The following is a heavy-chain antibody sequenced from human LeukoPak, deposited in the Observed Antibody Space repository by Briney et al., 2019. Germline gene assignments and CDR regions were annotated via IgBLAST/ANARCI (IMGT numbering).Heavy chain of an antibody. V-gene: IGHV3-21*01. CDR1: GFTFSSYS. CDR3: ASIPGSVGFDY. CDR2: ISSSSSYI. Sequence: GGSLRLSCAASGFTFSSYSMNWVRQAPGKGLEWVSSISSSSSYIYYSDSVKGRFTISRDNAKNSLYLQMNSLRAEDTAVYYCASIPGSVGFDYWGQGTLVTVSS. D-gene: IGHD2-21*01. J-gene: IGHJ4*02.